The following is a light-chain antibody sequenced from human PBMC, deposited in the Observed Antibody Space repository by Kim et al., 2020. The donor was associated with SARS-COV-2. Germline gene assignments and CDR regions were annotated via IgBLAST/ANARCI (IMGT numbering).Light chain of an antibody. Sequence: VRDRVTHKCQAIQEKRNDLNGEQQEAGKAPTLPICDAANVETGVPSRFSGSGSGKDFTYHNSSLQGEDIATYYCQQDDNLPLTIGGGTKVDI. CDR3: QQDDNLPLT. V-gene: IGKV1-33*01. J-gene: IGKJ4*01. CDR1: QEKRND. CDR2: DAA.